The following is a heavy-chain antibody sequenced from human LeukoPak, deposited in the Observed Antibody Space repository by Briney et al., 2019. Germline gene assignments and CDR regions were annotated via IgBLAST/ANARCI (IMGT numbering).Heavy chain of an antibody. CDR1: GGSISSGGYY. J-gene: IGHJ4*02. CDR2: IYYSGST. V-gene: IGHV4-61*08. CDR3: ASSTASSGYYGGSTTDY. Sequence: PSETLSLTCTVSGGSISSGGYYWSWIRQPPGKGLEWIGYIYYSGSTNYNPSLKSRVTISVDTSKNQFSLKLSSVTAADTAVYYCASSTASSGYYGGSTTDYWGQGTLVTVSS. D-gene: IGHD3-22*01.